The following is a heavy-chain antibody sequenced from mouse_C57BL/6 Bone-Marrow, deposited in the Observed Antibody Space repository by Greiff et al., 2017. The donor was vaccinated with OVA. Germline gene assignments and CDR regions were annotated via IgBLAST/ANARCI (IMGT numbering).Heavy chain of an antibody. J-gene: IGHJ2*01. CDR1: GYTFTDYE. CDR2: IDPETGGT. D-gene: IGHD2-5*01. CDR3: TRSYSNYGDFDY. V-gene: IGHV1-15*01. Sequence: QVQLQQSGAELVRPGASVTLSCKASGYTFTDYEMHWVKQTPVHGLEWIGAIDPETGGTAYNQKFKGKAILTADKSSSTAYMELRCLTSEDSAVYYCTRSYSNYGDFDYWGQGTTLTVSS.